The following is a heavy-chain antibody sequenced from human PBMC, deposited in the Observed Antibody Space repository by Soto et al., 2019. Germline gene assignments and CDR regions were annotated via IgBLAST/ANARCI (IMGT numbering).Heavy chain of an antibody. D-gene: IGHD3-10*01. J-gene: IGHJ4*02. V-gene: IGHV1-58*02. CDR3: AAVPSQHLWFGEK. CDR2: IVVGSGNT. Sequence: GASVKVSCKASGFTFTSSAMQWVRQARGQRLEWIGWIVVGSGNTNYAQKFQERVTITRDMSTSTAYMELSSLRSEDTAVYYCAAVPSQHLWFGEKWGQGTLVTVSS. CDR1: GFTFTSSA.